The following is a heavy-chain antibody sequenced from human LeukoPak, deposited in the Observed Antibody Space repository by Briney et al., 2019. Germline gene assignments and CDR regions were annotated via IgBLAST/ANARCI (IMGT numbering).Heavy chain of an antibody. CDR1: GYTFTSYD. V-gene: IGHV1-2*02. D-gene: IGHD6-19*01. CDR2: MNPNSGGT. CDR3: AGEAVAGPKYFDY. J-gene: IGHJ4*02. Sequence: GASVKVSCKASGYTFTSYDINWVRQATGQGLEWMGWMNPNSGGTNYAQKFQGRVTMTRDTSISTAYMELSRLRSDDTAVYYCAGEAVAGPKYFDYWGQGTLVTVSS.